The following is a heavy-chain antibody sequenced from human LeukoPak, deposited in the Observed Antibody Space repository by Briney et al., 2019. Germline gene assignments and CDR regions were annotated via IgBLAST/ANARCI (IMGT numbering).Heavy chain of an antibody. J-gene: IGHJ6*03. Sequence: SQTLSLTCTVSGGSISSGDYYWSWIRQPPGKGLEWIGYIYYSGSTYYNPSLKSRVTISVDTSKNQFSLKLSSVTAADTAVYYCARALGCSSTSCDYYYYYMDVWGQGTLVTVSS. CDR3: ARALGCSSTSCDYYYYYMDV. CDR2: IYYSGST. D-gene: IGHD2-2*01. V-gene: IGHV4-30-4*08. CDR1: GGSISSGDYY.